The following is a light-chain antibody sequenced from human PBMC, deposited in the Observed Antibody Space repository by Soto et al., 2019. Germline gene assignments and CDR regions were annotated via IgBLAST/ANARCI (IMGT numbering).Light chain of an antibody. CDR3: QQSYSSPWT. J-gene: IGKJ1*01. CDR2: AAS. Sequence: DIQMTQSPSSLSASVRDRVTITCRASQSISNYLNWYQQKPGRAPKILIYAASSLQSGVPSRFSGAGSGTDFTLTITSLQPEDFATYYCQQSYSSPWTFGQGTKVEI. CDR1: QSISNY. V-gene: IGKV1-39*01.